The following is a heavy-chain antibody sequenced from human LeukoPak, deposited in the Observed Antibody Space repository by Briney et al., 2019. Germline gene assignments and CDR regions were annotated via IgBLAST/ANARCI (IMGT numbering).Heavy chain of an antibody. Sequence: GGSLRLSCAASGFTFNNYAMSWVRQAPGKGLEWVSGLSGSGGSTDYADSVKGRYTISRDNSKNTLYLQMNSLRAEDTAVYYCAKRYPGQTYYDSAFDIWGQGTLVTVSS. CDR1: GFTFNNYA. J-gene: IGHJ3*02. D-gene: IGHD3-22*01. V-gene: IGHV3-23*01. CDR3: AKRYPGQTYYDSAFDI. CDR2: LSGSGGST.